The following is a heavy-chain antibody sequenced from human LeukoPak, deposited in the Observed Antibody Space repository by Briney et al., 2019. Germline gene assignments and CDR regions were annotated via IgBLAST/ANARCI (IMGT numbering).Heavy chain of an antibody. V-gene: IGHV3-23*01. CDR1: GFTFSSNG. Sequence: PGGSLRLSCAVSGFTFSSNGMSWVRQAPGKGLEWVSSISGSGDYTAYADSLKGRFTISRDNSKNTPYLQMDSLRAEDTAVYYCAKYYYGSSGSKTFDYWGQGTLVTVSS. D-gene: IGHD3-22*01. CDR2: ISGSGDYT. CDR3: AKYYYGSSGSKTFDY. J-gene: IGHJ4*02.